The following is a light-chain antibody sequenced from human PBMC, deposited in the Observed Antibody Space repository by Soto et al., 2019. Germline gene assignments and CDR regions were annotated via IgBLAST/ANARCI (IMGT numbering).Light chain of an antibody. Sequence: DIQITQSPSTLSVYVGQRATITFRSSQTISSWLAWYQQKPGKAPKLLIYKASTLKSGVPSRFSGSGSGTEFTLTISSLQTDDFATYYCKHYNSYSEAFGKGTKVDIK. CDR1: QTISSW. CDR2: KAS. CDR3: KHYNSYSEA. V-gene: IGKV1-5*03. J-gene: IGKJ1*01.